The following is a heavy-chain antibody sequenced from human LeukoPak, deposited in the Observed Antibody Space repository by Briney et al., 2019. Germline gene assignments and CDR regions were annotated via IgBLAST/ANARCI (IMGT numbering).Heavy chain of an antibody. CDR2: INPNSGGT. CDR1: GYTFTGYY. CDR3: ARDWGPGYTRPRGWFDP. V-gene: IGHV1-2*02. Sequence: GASVKVSCKASGYTFTGYYMHWVRQAPGQGLEWMGWINPNSGGTNYAQKFQGRVTMTRDTSISTAYMELSRLRSDDTAVYYCARDWGPGYTRPRGWFDPWGQGTLVTVSS. J-gene: IGHJ5*02. D-gene: IGHD6-13*01.